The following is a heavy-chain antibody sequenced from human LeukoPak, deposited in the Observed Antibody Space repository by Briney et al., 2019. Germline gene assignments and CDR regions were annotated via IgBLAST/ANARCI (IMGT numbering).Heavy chain of an antibody. D-gene: IGHD3/OR15-3a*01. CDR2: ISYDGSNK. J-gene: IGHJ4*02. Sequence: GGSLRLSCAASVFTFSSYAMHWVRQAPGKGLEWVAVISYDGSNKYYADSVKGRFTISRDNSKNTLYLQMNSLRAEDTAVYYCARDWTRHYYFDYWGQGTLVTVSS. CDR1: VFTFSSYA. CDR3: ARDWTRHYYFDY. V-gene: IGHV3-30*04.